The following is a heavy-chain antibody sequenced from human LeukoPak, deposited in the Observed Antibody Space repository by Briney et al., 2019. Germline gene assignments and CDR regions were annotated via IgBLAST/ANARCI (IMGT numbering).Heavy chain of an antibody. Sequence: SVKVSCKASGGTFSSYAISWVGQAPGQGLKWMGGIIPIFGTANYAQKFQGRVTITADKSTSTAYMELSSLRSEDTAVYYCARGPGHGWYECNYWGQGTLVTVSS. CDR3: ARGPGHGWYECNY. CDR1: GGTFSSYA. CDR2: IIPIFGTA. J-gene: IGHJ4*02. D-gene: IGHD6-19*01. V-gene: IGHV1-69*06.